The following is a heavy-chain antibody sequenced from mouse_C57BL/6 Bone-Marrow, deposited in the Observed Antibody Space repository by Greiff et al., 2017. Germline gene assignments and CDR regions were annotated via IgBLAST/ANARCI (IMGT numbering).Heavy chain of an antibody. CDR2: IYPGGGYT. V-gene: IGHV1-63*01. CDR3: ARGGYYGLDY. Sequence: QVQLQQSGAELVRPGTSVKMSCKASGYTFTNYWIGWAKQRPGHGLEWIGDIYPGGGYTNYNEKFKGKATLTADKSSSTAYMQFSSLTSEDSAIYDSARGGYYGLDYWGQGTTLTVSS. D-gene: IGHD1-1*01. CDR1: GYTFTNYW. J-gene: IGHJ2*01.